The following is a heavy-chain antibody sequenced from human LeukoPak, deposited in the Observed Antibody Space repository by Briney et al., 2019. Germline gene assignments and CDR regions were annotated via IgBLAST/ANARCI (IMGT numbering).Heavy chain of an antibody. D-gene: IGHD1/OR15-1a*01. J-gene: IGHJ6*02. CDR1: GGSISSSSYY. Sequence: SETLSLTCTVSGGSISSSSYYWGWIRQPPGKGLEWIGSVYYTGASYYNPSLKSRVTISIDTSKKHFSLKLTSVTAADTAVYYCARQKWEQRGRDYYFNGLDVWGPGTTVIVSS. CDR2: VYYTGAS. CDR3: ARQKWEQRGRDYYFNGLDV. V-gene: IGHV4-39*07.